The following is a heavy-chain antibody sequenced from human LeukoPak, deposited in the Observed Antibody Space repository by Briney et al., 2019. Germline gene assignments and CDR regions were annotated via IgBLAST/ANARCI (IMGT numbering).Heavy chain of an antibody. V-gene: IGHV1-46*01. CDR3: ARDFSWSVDY. CDR2: IKHSGGST. CDR1: GYTFTSYY. J-gene: IGHJ4*02. D-gene: IGHD6-13*01. Sequence: ASVKVSCKASGYTFTSYYMHWVRQAPGQGLEWMGIIKHSGGSTTYAQKSQGRLTMTRDTSTGTVNMELSSLTSEDTAVYYCARDFSWSVDYWGQGALVTVSS.